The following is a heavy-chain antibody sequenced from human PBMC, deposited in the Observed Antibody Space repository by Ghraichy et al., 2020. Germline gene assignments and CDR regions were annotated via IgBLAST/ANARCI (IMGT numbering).Heavy chain of an antibody. V-gene: IGHV3-33*01. CDR2: IWYDGSNK. CDR1: GFTFSSYG. Sequence: GGSLRLSCAASGFTFSSYGMHWVRQAPGKGLEWVAVIWYDGSNKYYADSVKGRFTISRDNSKNTLYLQMNSLRAEDTAVYYCARDSAPTYSYGFNWGQGTLVTVSS. D-gene: IGHD5-18*01. CDR3: ARDSAPTYSYGFN. J-gene: IGHJ4*02.